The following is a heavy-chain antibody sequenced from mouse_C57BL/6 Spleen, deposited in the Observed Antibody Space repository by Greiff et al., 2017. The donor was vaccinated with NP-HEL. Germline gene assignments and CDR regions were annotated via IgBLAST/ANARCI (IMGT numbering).Heavy chain of an antibody. D-gene: IGHD2-4*01. CDR2: IHPNSGST. Sequence: QVQLQQPGAELVKPGASVKLSCKASGYTFTSYWMHWVKQRPGQGLEWIGMIHPNSGSTNYNEKFKSKATLTVDKSSSTAYMQLSSLTSEDSAVYYCARNYYDYEAWFAYWGQGTLVTVSA. CDR3: ARNYYDYEAWFAY. CDR1: GYTFTSYW. J-gene: IGHJ3*01. V-gene: IGHV1-64*01.